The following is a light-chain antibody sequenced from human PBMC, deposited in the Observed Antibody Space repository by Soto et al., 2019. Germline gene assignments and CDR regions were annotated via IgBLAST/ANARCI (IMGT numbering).Light chain of an antibody. V-gene: IGKV3-20*01. J-gene: IGKJ1*01. CDR1: QSVSSNY. CDR3: QQYGSSSWT. CDR2: GAS. Sequence: EIVLTQSPGTLSLSPGERATLSCRASQSVSSNYLAWYQQKPGQAPRPLIYGASSRATGIPDRFSGSGAGTDFTLTISRLEPEDFAVYYCQQYGSSSWTFGQGTKVAI.